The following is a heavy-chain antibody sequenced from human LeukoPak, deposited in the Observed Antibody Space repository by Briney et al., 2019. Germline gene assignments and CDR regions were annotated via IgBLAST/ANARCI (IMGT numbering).Heavy chain of an antibody. Sequence: AGSLRLSCAASAFTFSSYSMNWVRQAPGKGLEWVSSISSSSSYKYYADSVKGRFTISRDNAKNSLYLQMNSLRAEDTAVYYGARELGTYYYDSSGRDWYFDLWGRGTLVTVSS. CDR1: AFTFSSYS. CDR2: ISSSSSYK. V-gene: IGHV3-21*01. CDR3: ARELGTYYYDSSGRDWYFDL. J-gene: IGHJ2*01. D-gene: IGHD3-22*01.